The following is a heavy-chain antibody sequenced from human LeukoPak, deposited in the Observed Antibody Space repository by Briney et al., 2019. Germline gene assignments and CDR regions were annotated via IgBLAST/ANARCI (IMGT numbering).Heavy chain of an antibody. Sequence: SETLSLTCTVSGGSISSSSYYWGWIRQPPGKGREWIGSIYYSGSTYYNPSLKSRVTISVDTSKNQFSLKLSSVTAADTAVYYCARDHSSGWYDYWGQGTLVTVSS. D-gene: IGHD6-19*01. CDR1: GGSISSSSYY. V-gene: IGHV4-39*01. J-gene: IGHJ4*02. CDR3: ARDHSSGWYDY. CDR2: IYYSGST.